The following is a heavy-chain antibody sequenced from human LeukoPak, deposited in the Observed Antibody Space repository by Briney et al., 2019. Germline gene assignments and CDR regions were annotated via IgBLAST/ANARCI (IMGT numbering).Heavy chain of an antibody. CDR1: GYTFTGYY. V-gene: IGHV1-2*02. D-gene: IGHD5-18*01. CDR3: ARDQTPRGYSFWFDP. CDR2: INPNSGGT. J-gene: IGHJ5*02. Sequence: GASVKVSCKASGYTFTGYYMHWVRQAPGQGLEWMGWINPNSGGTNYAQKFQGRVTMTRDTSISTAYMELSRLRSDDTAVYHCARDQTPRGYSFWFDPWGQGTLVTVSS.